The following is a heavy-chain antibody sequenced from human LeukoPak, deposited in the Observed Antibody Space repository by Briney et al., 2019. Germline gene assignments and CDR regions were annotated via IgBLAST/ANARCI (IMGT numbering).Heavy chain of an antibody. Sequence: SETLSLTCTVSGGSISSYYWSWIRQPAGKGLEWIGRIYSSGNTNYNLSLRGRVTMSVDTSKNQFSLKLSSVTAEDTAVYYCAREDSSGYYNFDYWGQGTLVTVSS. CDR2: IYSSGNT. CDR1: GGSISSYY. CDR3: AREDSSGYYNFDY. J-gene: IGHJ4*02. V-gene: IGHV4-4*07. D-gene: IGHD3-22*01.